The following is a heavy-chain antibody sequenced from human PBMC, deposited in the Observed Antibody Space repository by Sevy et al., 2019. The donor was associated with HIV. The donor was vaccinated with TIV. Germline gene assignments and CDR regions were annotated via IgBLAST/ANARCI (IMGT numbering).Heavy chain of an antibody. Sequence: GGSLRLSCAASGFTFSSYGMHWVRQAPGKGLEWVAVISYDGSNKYYADSVKGRFTISRENSKNTLYLQMNSLRAEDTAVYYCAKDLRVCLTSCKHLYYYYYGMDVWGQGTTVTVSS. CDR2: ISYDGSNK. CDR3: AKDLRVCLTSCKHLYYYYYGMDV. J-gene: IGHJ6*02. D-gene: IGHD2-2*01. CDR1: GFTFSSYG. V-gene: IGHV3-30*18.